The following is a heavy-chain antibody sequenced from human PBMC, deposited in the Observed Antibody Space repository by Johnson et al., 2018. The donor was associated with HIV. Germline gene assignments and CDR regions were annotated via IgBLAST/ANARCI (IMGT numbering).Heavy chain of an antibody. J-gene: IGHJ3*01. D-gene: IGHD1-26*01. CDR1: GFTFSSYA. CDR3: AKGSWALWSP. Sequence: QVQLVESGGGVVQPGRSLRLSCAASGFTFSSYAMHWVRQAPGKGLEWVAVISYDGSNKYYADSVKGRFTISRDNSKNTLYLQMSSLRAEDTAVYYCAKGSWALWSPWGQGTMVAVSS. CDR2: ISYDGSNK. V-gene: IGHV3-30-3*01.